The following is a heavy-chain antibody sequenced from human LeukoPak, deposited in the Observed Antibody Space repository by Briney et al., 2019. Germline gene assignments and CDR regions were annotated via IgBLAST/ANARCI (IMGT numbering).Heavy chain of an antibody. J-gene: IGHJ4*02. CDR2: ISYDGSNK. Sequence: GGSLRLSCAASGFTFSSYAMHWVRQAPGKGLEWVAVISYDGSNKYYADSVKGRFTISRDNAKNSLYLQMNSLRAEDTAVYYCARAHYYYDSSGRGTRDYWGQGALVTVSS. CDR1: GFTFSSYA. V-gene: IGHV3-30*04. CDR3: ARAHYYYDSSGRGTRDY. D-gene: IGHD3-22*01.